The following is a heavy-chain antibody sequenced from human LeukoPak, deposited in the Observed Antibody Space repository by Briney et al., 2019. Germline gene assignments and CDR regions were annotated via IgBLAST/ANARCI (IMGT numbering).Heavy chain of an antibody. V-gene: IGHV3-33*01. Sequence: GGSLRLSCAASGFTLSIDGMHWVCQAPGEGGGRGSVIWYDGSNKYYADSVKGRFTISRDNSKNTLYLQMNSLRAEDTAVYYCARELVSGHFDYWGQGTLVTVSS. D-gene: IGHD3-22*01. CDR2: IWYDGSNK. CDR1: GFTLSIDG. J-gene: IGHJ4*02. CDR3: ARELVSGHFDY.